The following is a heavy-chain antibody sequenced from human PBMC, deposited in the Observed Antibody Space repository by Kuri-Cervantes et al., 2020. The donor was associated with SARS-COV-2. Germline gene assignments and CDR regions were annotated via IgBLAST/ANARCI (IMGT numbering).Heavy chain of an antibody. J-gene: IGHJ4*02. V-gene: IGHV3-30*03. Sequence: GGSLRLSCAASGFTFSHYGMHWVRQAPGKGLEWVAVISYDAYNKYHADSVKGRFTISRDSSKSTLYLQMNSLRTDDTAVYYCARGTRSSGYYCGLDFWGQGTLVTVSS. D-gene: IGHD3-22*01. CDR1: GFTFSHYG. CDR3: ARGTRSSGYYCGLDF. CDR2: ISYDAYNK.